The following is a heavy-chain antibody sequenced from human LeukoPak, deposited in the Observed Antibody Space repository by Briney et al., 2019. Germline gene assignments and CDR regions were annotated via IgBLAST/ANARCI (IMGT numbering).Heavy chain of an antibody. CDR1: GFTFDDYG. D-gene: IGHD2-2*01. V-gene: IGHV3-20*04. Sequence: GGSLRLSCAASGFTFDDYGMSWVRQAPGKGLEWVSGINWNGGSTGYADSVKGRFTISRDNAKNSLYLQMNSLRAEDTALYYCASGGYCSSTSCYGIDYWGQGTLVTVSS. CDR2: INWNGGST. J-gene: IGHJ4*02. CDR3: ASGGYCSSTSCYGIDY.